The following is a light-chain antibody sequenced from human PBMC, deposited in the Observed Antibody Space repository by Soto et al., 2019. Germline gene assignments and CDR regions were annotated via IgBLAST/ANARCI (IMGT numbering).Light chain of an antibody. V-gene: IGLV1-40*01. Sequence: QSVLTQPPSVSGAPGQRVTHSCTGSSSNFGERYDVHGYQHISAKAPKLIIFGNTNRPPGVPGRFSGSRSGTTASLVIAGLQHEDEAHNYCKSYGTSLGAELFGGGTKLTVL. J-gene: IGLJ3*02. CDR2: GNT. CDR1: SSNFGERYD. CDR3: KSYGTSLGAEL.